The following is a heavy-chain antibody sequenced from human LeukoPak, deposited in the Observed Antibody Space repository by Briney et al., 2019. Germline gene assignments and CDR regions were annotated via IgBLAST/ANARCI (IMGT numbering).Heavy chain of an antibody. CDR1: GFIFGAYA. CDR2: IGTGGET. J-gene: IGHJ4*02. D-gene: IGHD4-17*01. V-gene: IGHV3-23*01. CDR3: AKRVTVTTKYFDS. Sequence: GGSLRLSCAASGFIFGAYAMSWVRQAPGQGLEWVSVIGTGGETHYADSVRGRFTISRNNFKNTLYLQMNSLRAEDTAVYYCAKRVTVTTKYFDSWGQGALVTVSS.